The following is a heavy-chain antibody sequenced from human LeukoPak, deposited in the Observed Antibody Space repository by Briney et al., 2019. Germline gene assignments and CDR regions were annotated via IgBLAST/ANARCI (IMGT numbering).Heavy chain of an antibody. V-gene: IGHV4-59*12. CDR2: IYYTGST. J-gene: IGHJ4*02. CDR3: ARGNGISFDY. D-gene: IGHD3-9*01. Sequence: SETLSLTCSVSGASISSSYWSWLRQPPGKGLEWIGYIYYTGSTNYNPSLKSRVTTFVDRSKNQFSLKLSSVTAADTAVYYCARGNGISFDYWGQGTLVTVSS. CDR1: GASISSSY.